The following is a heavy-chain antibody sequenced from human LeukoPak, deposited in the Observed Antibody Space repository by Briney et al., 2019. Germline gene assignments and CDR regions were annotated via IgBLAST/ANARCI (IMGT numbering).Heavy chain of an antibody. Sequence: PGGSLRLSCAASGFTFSSYAMSWVRQAPGKGLEWVSVIYSGGSTYYADSVKGRFTISRDNSKNTLYLQMNSLRAEDTAVYYCARYCSGGSCYLGFDAFDIWGQGTMVTVSS. D-gene: IGHD2-15*01. CDR2: IYSGGST. J-gene: IGHJ3*02. V-gene: IGHV3-53*01. CDR3: ARYCSGGSCYLGFDAFDI. CDR1: GFTFSSYA.